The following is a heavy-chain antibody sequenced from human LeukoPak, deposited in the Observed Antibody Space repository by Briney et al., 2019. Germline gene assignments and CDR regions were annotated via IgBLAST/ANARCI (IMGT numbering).Heavy chain of an antibody. CDR3: VSCAAGRAFIYFEF. J-gene: IGHJ4*02. D-gene: IGHD2-15*01. CDR2: NYPGDSDT. Sequence: GESLKMSCKTSGYSFDNYCIGWALQTPGTGLEYMALNYPGDSDTRYNPSFQGQVTISADKSISTAYLQWSSLKASDTALYYCVSCAAGRAFIYFEFWGQGTLVTVSS. V-gene: IGHV5-51*01. CDR1: GYSFDNYC.